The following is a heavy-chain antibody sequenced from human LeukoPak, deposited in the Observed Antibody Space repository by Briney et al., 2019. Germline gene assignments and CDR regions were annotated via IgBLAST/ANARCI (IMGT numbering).Heavy chain of an antibody. CDR3: ARGLTDILTGYYDNNWFDP. Sequence: ASETLSLTCTVSGGSISSGSYYWGWIRQPPGKGLEWIGSIYYSGSTYYNPSLKSRVTISVDTSKNQFSLKLSSVTAADTAVYYCARGLTDILTGYYDNNWFDPWGQGTLVTVSS. CDR2: IYYSGST. J-gene: IGHJ5*02. D-gene: IGHD3-9*01. CDR1: GGSISSGSYY. V-gene: IGHV4-39*07.